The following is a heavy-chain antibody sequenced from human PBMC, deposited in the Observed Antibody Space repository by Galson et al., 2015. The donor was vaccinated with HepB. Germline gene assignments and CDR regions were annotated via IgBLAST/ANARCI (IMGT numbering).Heavy chain of an antibody. V-gene: IGHV1-69*06. CDR1: GGTFSSYA. J-gene: IGHJ4*02. D-gene: IGHD2-2*01. CDR3: ASGRRFYQLLSPPNFDY. CDR2: IIPIFGTA. Sequence: SVKVSCKASGGTFSSYAISWVRQAPGQGLEWMGGIIPIFGTANYAQKFQGRVTITADKSTSTAYMELSSLRSEDTAVYYCASGRRFYQLLSPPNFDYWGQGTLVTVSS.